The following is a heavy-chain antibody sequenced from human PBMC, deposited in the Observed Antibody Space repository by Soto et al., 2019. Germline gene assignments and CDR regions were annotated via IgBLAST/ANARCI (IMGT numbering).Heavy chain of an antibody. CDR2: IYSGGST. CDR3: ARACKGNWNYFFDY. D-gene: IGHD1-7*01. J-gene: IGHJ4*02. V-gene: IGHV3-66*01. CDR1: GFTVSSNY. Sequence: GGSLRLSCAASGFTVSSNYMSWVRQAPGKGLEWVSVIYSGGSTYYADSVKGRFTISRDNSKNTLYLQMNSLRAEDTAVYYCARACKGNWNYFFDYWGQGTLVTVSS.